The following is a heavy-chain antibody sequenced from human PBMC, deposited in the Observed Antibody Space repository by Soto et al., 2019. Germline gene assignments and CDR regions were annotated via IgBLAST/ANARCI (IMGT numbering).Heavy chain of an antibody. D-gene: IGHD3-3*01. J-gene: IGHJ4*02. CDR2: MNPNSGNT. V-gene: IGHV1-8*01. Sequence: ASVKVSCKASGYTFTSYDINWVRQATGQGLEWMGWMNPNSGNTGYAQKFQGRVTMTRNTSISTAYMELSGLRSEDTAVYYCARPITIFGVVNTYFDDWGQGFEVTVSS. CDR3: ARPITIFGVVNTYFDD. CDR1: GYTFTSYD.